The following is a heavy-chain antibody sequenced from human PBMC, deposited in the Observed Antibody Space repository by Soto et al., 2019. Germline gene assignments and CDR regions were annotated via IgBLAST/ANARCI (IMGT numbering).Heavy chain of an antibody. CDR2: IYHSGST. CDR1: SGSISSSNW. J-gene: IGHJ4*02. D-gene: IGHD4-17*01. V-gene: IGHV4-4*02. CDR3: ARGYGDYPRMGFDY. Sequence: QVQLQESGPGLVKPSETLSLTCAVSSGSISSSNWWSWVRQPPGKGLEWIGEIYHSGSTNSNPSLKSRVTRSVDKYKTQFSLKLSSVTAADTSVYYCARGYGDYPRMGFDYWGQGTLVTVSS.